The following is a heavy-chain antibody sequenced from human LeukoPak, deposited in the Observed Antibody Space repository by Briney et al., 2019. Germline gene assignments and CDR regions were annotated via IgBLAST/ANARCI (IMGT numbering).Heavy chain of an antibody. CDR3: ARDVSDYYGSGSYSLLGD. J-gene: IGHJ4*02. CDR2: ISGSGGST. Sequence: PGGSLRLSCAASGFTFSSYAMSWVRQAPGKGLEWVSAISGSGGSTYYADSVKGRFTISRDNSKNTLYLQMNSLRAEDTAVYYCARDVSDYYGSGSYSLLGDWGQGTLVTVSS. D-gene: IGHD3-10*01. CDR1: GFTFSSYA. V-gene: IGHV3-23*01.